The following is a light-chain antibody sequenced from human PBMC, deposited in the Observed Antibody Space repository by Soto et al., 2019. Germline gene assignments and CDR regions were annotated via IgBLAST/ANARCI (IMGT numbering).Light chain of an antibody. CDR3: SSYAGSSILS. Sequence: QSALTQPASVSGSPGQSITISCTGTSSDVGVYNLVSWYQQHPDKAPKLMIYEGSKRPSGVSTRFSGSKSGNTATLTISGLLAEDEADYYCSSYAGSSILSFGGGTKLTVL. CDR2: EGS. J-gene: IGLJ2*01. V-gene: IGLV2-23*01. CDR1: SSDVGVYNL.